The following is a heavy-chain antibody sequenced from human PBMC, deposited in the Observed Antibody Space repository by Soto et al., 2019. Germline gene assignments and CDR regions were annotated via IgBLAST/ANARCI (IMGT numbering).Heavy chain of an antibody. CDR1: GGAISTYD. CDR2: IYSSGST. Sequence: SETLSVTCPVSGGAISTYDWTWIRHTAGKGLEWIGRIYSSGSTKYNPALQSRVTMSLDTSNNQFSLRLTSVTAADTAVYYCARGQRFSDWFDPWGQGTLVTVSS. D-gene: IGHD3-3*01. J-gene: IGHJ5*02. V-gene: IGHV4-4*07. CDR3: ARGQRFSDWFDP.